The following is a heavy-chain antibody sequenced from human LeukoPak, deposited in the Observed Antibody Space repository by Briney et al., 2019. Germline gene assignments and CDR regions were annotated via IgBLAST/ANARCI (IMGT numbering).Heavy chain of an antibody. CDR2: ISAYNGNT. CDR1: GYTFTNYG. D-gene: IGHD2-2*01. Sequence: ASVKVSCKASGYTFTNYGISWVRQAPGQGLEWMGWISAYNGNTNYAQKLQGRVTMTTDTSTSTAYMELRSLRSDDTAVYYCARYCSSTSCPPGWYFDLWGRGTLVTVSS. J-gene: IGHJ2*01. CDR3: ARYCSSTSCPPGWYFDL. V-gene: IGHV1-18*01.